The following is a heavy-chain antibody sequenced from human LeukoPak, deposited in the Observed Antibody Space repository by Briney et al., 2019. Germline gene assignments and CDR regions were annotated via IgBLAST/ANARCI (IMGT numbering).Heavy chain of an antibody. V-gene: IGHV3-23*01. D-gene: IGHD3-22*01. CDR1: GFTFSSYA. J-gene: IGHJ4*02. CDR3: ARGPTYYYDSSGSTTDY. CDR2: ISGSGGNT. Sequence: GGSLRLSCAASGFTFSSYAMSWVRQAPGKGLEWVSAISGSGGNTYYADSVKGRFTISRDNAKNSLYLQMNSLRAEDTAVYYCARGPTYYYDSSGSTTDYWGQGTLVTVSS.